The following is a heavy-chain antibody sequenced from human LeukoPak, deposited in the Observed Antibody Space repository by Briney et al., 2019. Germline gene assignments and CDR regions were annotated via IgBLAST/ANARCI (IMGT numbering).Heavy chain of an antibody. D-gene: IGHD6-19*01. CDR3: ARGGTPGYSSGRIDY. J-gene: IGHJ4*02. V-gene: IGHV3-53*04. Sequence: PGGSLSLSCVASGFTFSSNYMSWVRQAPGKGLEWVSVIYSASNTYYADSVKGRFTISSHNSKNTLYLQMNSLRVEDTAVYYCARGGTPGYSSGRIDYWGQGTLVTVSS. CDR2: IYSASNT. CDR1: GFTFSSNY.